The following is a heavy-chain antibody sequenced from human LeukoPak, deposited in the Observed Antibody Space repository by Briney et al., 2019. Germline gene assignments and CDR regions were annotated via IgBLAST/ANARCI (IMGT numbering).Heavy chain of an antibody. Sequence: ASVKVSCKASGYTFASYDINWVRQATGQGLEWMGWMNPNSGNTGCAQKFQGRVTMTRNTSISTAYMELSSLRSEDTAVYYCARGDYGDYFDAFDIWGQGTMVTVSS. CDR1: GYTFASYD. CDR2: MNPNSGNT. D-gene: IGHD4-17*01. CDR3: ARGDYGDYFDAFDI. J-gene: IGHJ3*02. V-gene: IGHV1-8*01.